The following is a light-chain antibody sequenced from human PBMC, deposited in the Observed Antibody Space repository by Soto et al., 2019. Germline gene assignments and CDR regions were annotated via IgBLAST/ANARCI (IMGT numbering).Light chain of an antibody. CDR1: QTVGRY. Sequence: EIVLTQSRATLSLSPGDRVTLSCRASQTVGRYLSWYQHSPGQGPRLLVYDASNRATGIPARFSGSGSETDFTLTISSLEPEDFAVYYCQQRLHWPITFGQGTRLEIK. CDR3: QQRLHWPIT. J-gene: IGKJ5*01. V-gene: IGKV3-11*01. CDR2: DAS.